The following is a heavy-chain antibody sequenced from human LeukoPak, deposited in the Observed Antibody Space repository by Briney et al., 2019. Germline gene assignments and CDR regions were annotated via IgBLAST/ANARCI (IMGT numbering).Heavy chain of an antibody. J-gene: IGHJ4*02. V-gene: IGHV4-34*01. D-gene: IGHD3-10*01. Sequence: PSETLSLTCTVSGGSISSYYWSWIRQPPGKGLEWIGEINHSGSTNYNPSLKSRVTISVDTSKNQFSLKLSSVTAADTAVYYCARGRLELITMVRGVMFAHFDYWGQGTLVTVSS. CDR2: INHSGST. CDR1: GGSISSYY. CDR3: ARGRLELITMVRGVMFAHFDY.